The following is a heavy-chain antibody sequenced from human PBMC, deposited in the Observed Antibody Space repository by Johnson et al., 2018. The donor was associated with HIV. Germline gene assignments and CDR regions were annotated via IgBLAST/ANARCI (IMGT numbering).Heavy chain of an antibody. V-gene: IGHV3-30*02. Sequence: VQLVESGGGVVQPGGSLRLSCAASGFIFSSYGMHWVRQAPGKGLEWVAFIRYDGSNKYYGDSVKGRFTISRDNSKNTLSLQMNSLRPEDTAVYYCAKDRFSGYAFSGAFDIWGQGTMVTVSS. CDR1: GFIFSSYG. J-gene: IGHJ3*02. D-gene: IGHD5-12*01. CDR3: AKDRFSGYAFSGAFDI. CDR2: IRYDGSNK.